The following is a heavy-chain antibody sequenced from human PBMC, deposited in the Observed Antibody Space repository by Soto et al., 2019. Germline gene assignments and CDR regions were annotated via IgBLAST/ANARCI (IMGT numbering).Heavy chain of an antibody. CDR2: IYYSGST. CDR1: GSSISSSSYY. D-gene: IGHD3-22*01. J-gene: IGHJ4*02. Sequence: PSETLSLTCTVSGSSISSSSYYWGWIRQPPGKGLEWIGSIYYSGSTYYNPSLKSRVTISVDTSKNQFSLKLSSVTAADTAVYYCARHYYDSSGYYPLWGQGTLVTGSS. V-gene: IGHV4-39*01. CDR3: ARHYYDSSGYYPL.